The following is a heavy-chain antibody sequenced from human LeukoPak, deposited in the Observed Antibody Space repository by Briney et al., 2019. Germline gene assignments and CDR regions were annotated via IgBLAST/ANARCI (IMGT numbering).Heavy chain of an antibody. CDR3: ARQAVADAFDI. CDR1: GYSISRGYY. CDR2: FYHSGST. D-gene: IGHD6-19*01. Sequence: SETLSLTCAVSGYSISRGYYWGWLRQPPGKGLEWIGSFYHSGSTYYNPSLRSRVTISVDTSKNQFSLKLSSVTAADTAVYYCARQAVADAFDIWGQRTMVTVSS. J-gene: IGHJ3*02. V-gene: IGHV4-38-2*01.